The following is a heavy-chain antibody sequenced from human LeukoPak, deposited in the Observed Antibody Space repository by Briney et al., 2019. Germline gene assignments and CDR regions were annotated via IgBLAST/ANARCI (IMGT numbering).Heavy chain of an antibody. J-gene: IGHJ6*02. V-gene: IGHV3-48*03. CDR2: ISSSGVTT. D-gene: IGHD5-12*01. Sequence: GGSLRLFCAGSGFTFGNYEMNWVRQAPGRGLEWVSYISSSGVTTYYADSVKGRFNISRDNAKNSLYLQMSSLTAEDTAVYYCAREVRARVPMELVAPQGMDVWGQGTTVNVSS. CDR3: AREVRARVPMELVAPQGMDV. CDR1: GFTFGNYE.